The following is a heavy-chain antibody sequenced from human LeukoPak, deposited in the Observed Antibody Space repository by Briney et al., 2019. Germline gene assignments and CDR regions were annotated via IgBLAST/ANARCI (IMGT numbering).Heavy chain of an antibody. CDR3: ARLTSHYGARK. CDR1: GGSFSGYY. Sequence: SETLSLTCAVYGGSFSGYYWSWIRQPPGKGLEWIGEINHSGSTNYNPSLKSRVTISVDTSKNQFSLKLSSVTAADTAVYYCARLTSHYGARKWGQGTLVTVSP. CDR2: INHSGST. J-gene: IGHJ4*02. V-gene: IGHV4-34*01. D-gene: IGHD4-17*01.